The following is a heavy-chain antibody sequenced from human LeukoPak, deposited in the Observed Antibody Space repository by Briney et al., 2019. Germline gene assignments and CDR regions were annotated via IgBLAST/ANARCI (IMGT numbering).Heavy chain of an antibody. Sequence: GGSLRLSCSASGFTFSSYAMHWVRQAPGKGLEYVSAISSNGGSTYYADSVKGRFTISRDNSRNTLYLQMNSLRAEDTAVYFCAKGGVVVITASDSWGQGTLVTVSS. D-gene: IGHD2-21*01. J-gene: IGHJ4*02. CDR2: ISSNGGST. CDR3: AKGGVVVITASDS. V-gene: IGHV3-64*04. CDR1: GFTFSSYA.